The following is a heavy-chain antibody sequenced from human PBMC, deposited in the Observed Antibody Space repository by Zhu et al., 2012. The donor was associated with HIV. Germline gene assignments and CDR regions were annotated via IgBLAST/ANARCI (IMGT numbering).Heavy chain of an antibody. J-gene: IGHJ5*02. CDR3: ARLGYFGSGTYWFDP. CDR2: IYFSGST. V-gene: IGHV4-30-4*08. Sequence: QVQLQESGPRLMKPSQTLSLSCAVSGASVTSGDNYWSWIRQPPGEGLEWIGHIYFSGSTYYNASLKSRATISADKSNNHFSLSLTSVTAADTAVYFCARLGYFGSGTYWFDPWGPEFWSPSPQ. D-gene: IGHD3-10*01. CDR1: GASVTSGDNY.